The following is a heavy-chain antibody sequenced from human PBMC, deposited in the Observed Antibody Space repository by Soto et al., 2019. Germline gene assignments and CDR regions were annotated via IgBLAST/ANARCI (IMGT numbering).Heavy chain of an antibody. Sequence: GESLKISGKGSGYNFDSYWIGWVRQMPGKGLEWMGIIYPGDSDTRYSPSFQGQVTISADKSINTAYLQWSSLKASDTAIYYCARPARTAMVTYYYGLDVWGQGTTVTVSS. CDR2: IYPGDSDT. V-gene: IGHV5-51*01. CDR3: ARPARTAMVTYYYGLDV. J-gene: IGHJ6*02. CDR1: GYNFDSYW. D-gene: IGHD5-18*01.